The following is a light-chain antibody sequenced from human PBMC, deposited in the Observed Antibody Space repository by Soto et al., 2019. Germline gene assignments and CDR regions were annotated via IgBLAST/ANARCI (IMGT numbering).Light chain of an antibody. Sequence: VLTQSPVTLSLSPGDRATLSCRASQSIDRFLAWYQQKPGQAPRLLIYDASNRATGIPARFSGSGSGTDFTLTITSLEPEDFAVYYCQQYGSSPQVTFGQGTRLEIK. V-gene: IGKV3-11*01. CDR1: QSIDRF. J-gene: IGKJ5*01. CDR2: DAS. CDR3: QQYGSSPQVT.